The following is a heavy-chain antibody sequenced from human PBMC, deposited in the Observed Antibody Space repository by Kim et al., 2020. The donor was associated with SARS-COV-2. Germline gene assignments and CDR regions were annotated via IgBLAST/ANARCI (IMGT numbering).Heavy chain of an antibody. D-gene: IGHD3-10*01. Sequence: GESLKISCKGSGYSFTTYWLGWVRQMPGKGLEWMGIIDPGDSDTRYSPSFRGQVTISADKSITTAYLQWSSLKASDTAIYYCARLSHFYGSGTYRGLDVWGQGTTVTVSS. V-gene: IGHV5-51*01. CDR2: IDPGDSDT. CDR1: GYSFTTYW. CDR3: ARLSHFYGSGTYRGLDV. J-gene: IGHJ6*02.